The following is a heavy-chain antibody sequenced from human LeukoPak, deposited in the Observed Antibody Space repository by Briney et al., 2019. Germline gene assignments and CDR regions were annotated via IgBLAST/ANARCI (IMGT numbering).Heavy chain of an antibody. CDR3: ARRANLEYSSSWSLFR. D-gene: IGHD6-13*01. CDR2: IIPIFGTA. V-gene: IGHV1-69*05. J-gene: IGHJ4*02. Sequence: GSSVKVSCKASGGTFSSYAISWVRQAPGQGLEWMGRIIPIFGTANYAQKFQGRVTITTDESTSTAYMELSSLRSEDTAVYYCARRANLEYSSSWSLFRWGQGTLVTVSS. CDR1: GGTFSSYA.